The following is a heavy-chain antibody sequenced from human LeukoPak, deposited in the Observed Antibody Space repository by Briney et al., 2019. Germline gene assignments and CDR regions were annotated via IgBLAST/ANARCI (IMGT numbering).Heavy chain of an antibody. D-gene: IGHD3-22*01. Sequence: ASVEVSCEASGYTFTGYYMHWVRQAPGQGLEWMGWINPNSGGTNYAQKFQGRVTMTRDTSISTAYMELSRLRSDDTAVYYCARWDHYDSSGYYYDDYWGQGTLVTVSS. CDR2: INPNSGGT. CDR1: GYTFTGYY. J-gene: IGHJ4*02. CDR3: ARWDHYDSSGYYYDDY. V-gene: IGHV1-2*02.